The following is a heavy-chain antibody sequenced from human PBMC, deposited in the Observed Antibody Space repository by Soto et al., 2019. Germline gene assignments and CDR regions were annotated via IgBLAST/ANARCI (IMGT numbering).Heavy chain of an antibody. CDR3: GRGGGYFSGSRCCLVDY. CDR1: GGSFGDYF. CDR2: INYSGGA. D-gene: IGHD2-15*01. V-gene: IGHV4-34*01. Sequence: QVQLQQWGAGLLKSSETLSLTCAVYGGSFGDYFWSWIRQSPEKGLEWIGEINYSGGANYNPSLASRVTILVDTSKIQFPLQLRFVTAEDMAVHYCGRGGGYFSGSRCCLVDYWGPGTPVSVSS. J-gene: IGHJ4*02.